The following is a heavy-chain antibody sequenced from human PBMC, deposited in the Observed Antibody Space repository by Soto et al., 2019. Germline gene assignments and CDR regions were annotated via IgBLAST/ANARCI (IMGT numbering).Heavy chain of an antibody. V-gene: IGHV3-7*05. J-gene: IGHJ2*01. CDR2: IQQDGGDK. D-gene: IGHD6-19*01. CDR1: GFTFSTYW. Sequence: EVQLVESGGGLVQPGGSLRLSCAASGFTFSTYWMSWLRQATGKGLEWVANIQQDGGDKYHVDSVKGRFTISRDNAKNTIYVQMRSLRSADTAVYYCAREAQGVLPNDGSGQWLGYFDLWGRGTLVTVSS. CDR3: AREAQGVLPNDGSGQWLGYFDL.